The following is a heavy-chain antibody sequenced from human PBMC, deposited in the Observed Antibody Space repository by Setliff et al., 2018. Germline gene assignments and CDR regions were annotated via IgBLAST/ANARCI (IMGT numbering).Heavy chain of an antibody. CDR2: ISPYSGNT. V-gene: IGHV1-18*04. D-gene: IGHD1-26*01. Sequence: PGESLKISCKGSGYTFSNYWVGWVRQMPGKGLEWMGWISPYSGNTNYPQWLQDRVTMTIDTSATTVYMELRSLRSDDTALYYCARSPPNRGVGQGHHMDVWGKGTSVTVSS. CDR3: ARSPPNRGVGQGHHMDV. CDR1: GYTFSNYW. J-gene: IGHJ6*03.